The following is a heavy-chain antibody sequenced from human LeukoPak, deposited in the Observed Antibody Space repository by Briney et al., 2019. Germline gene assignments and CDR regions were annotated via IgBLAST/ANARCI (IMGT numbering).Heavy chain of an antibody. D-gene: IGHD1-7*01. CDR3: ARIRTASNINWNYALDY. CDR2: INPNSGGS. Sequence: ASVKVSCKASGYTFTSYDINWVRQAPGQGLEWMGWINPNSGGSNYAQKFQGRVTMTRDTSITTTYMELSSLRSDDTAVYFCARIRTASNINWNYALDYWGQGTLVTVSS. V-gene: IGHV1-2*02. CDR1: GYTFTSYD. J-gene: IGHJ4*02.